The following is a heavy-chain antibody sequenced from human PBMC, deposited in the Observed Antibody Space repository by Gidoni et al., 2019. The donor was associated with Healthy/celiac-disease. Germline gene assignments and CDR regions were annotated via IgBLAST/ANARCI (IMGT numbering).Heavy chain of an antibody. V-gene: IGHV1-69*01. J-gene: IGHJ6*02. CDR3: ARDAMIPGVGGMDV. D-gene: IGHD3-22*01. Sequence: QVQLVQSGAEVKKPGSSVKVSCKASGGTFSSYPISWVRQAPGQGLEWMGGIIPIFGTANYAQKFQGRVTITADESTSTAYMELSSLRSEDTAVYYCARDAMIPGVGGMDVWGQGTTVTVSS. CDR2: IIPIFGTA. CDR1: GGTFSSYP.